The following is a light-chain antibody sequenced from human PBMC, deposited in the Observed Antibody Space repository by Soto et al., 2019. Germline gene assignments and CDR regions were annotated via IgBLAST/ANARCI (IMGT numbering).Light chain of an antibody. J-gene: IGKJ1*01. CDR1: QSVSSN. CDR2: GAS. Sequence: EKVMTQSPVTLTVSPGERATLSCRASQSVSSNLAWYQQKPGQAPRLLIYGASTRATGIPARFSGSGSGTEFTLTINSLQSEDSAVYYCQQYKNWPWAFGQGTKVEIK. V-gene: IGKV3-15*01. CDR3: QQYKNWPWA.